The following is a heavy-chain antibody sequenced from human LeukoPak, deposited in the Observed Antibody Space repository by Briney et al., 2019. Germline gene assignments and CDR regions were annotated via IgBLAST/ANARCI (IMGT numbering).Heavy chain of an antibody. CDR1: GYSFTSYW. V-gene: IGHV5-51*01. J-gene: IGHJ4*02. CDR3: ARGGYYYDSSGSYYFDY. CDR2: IYPGDSDT. D-gene: IGHD3-22*01. Sequence: GESLRISCKGSGYSFTSYWIGWVRQMPGKGLGWMGIIYPGDSDTRYSPSFQGQVTISADKSISTAYLQWSSLKASDTAMYYCARGGYYYDSSGSYYFDYWGQGTLVTVSS.